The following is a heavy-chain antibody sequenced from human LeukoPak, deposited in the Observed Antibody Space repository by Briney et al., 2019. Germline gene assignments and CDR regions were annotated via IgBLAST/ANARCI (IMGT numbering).Heavy chain of an antibody. CDR1: GFTVSTNF. J-gene: IGHJ4*02. CDR3: ARGAIFGVAHDY. V-gene: IGHV3-66*01. CDR2: TYSGGNT. Sequence: PGGSLRLSCAVSGFTVSTNFMSWVRQAPGKGLEWVSVTYSGGNTYYADPVKGRFTISRDNSKNTLYLQMNSLRAEDTAVYYCARGAIFGVAHDYWGQGTLVTVSS. D-gene: IGHD3-3*01.